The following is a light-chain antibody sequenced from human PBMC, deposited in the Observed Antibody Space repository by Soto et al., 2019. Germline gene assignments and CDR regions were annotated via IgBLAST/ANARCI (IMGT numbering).Light chain of an antibody. CDR1: QGIRSD. J-gene: IGKJ2*01. Sequence: AIQMTQSPSSLSASVGDRVTITCRASQGIRSDLGWYQQXXXEAPKLLIYGASILQSGVPSRFSASGSGTDFTLTISSLQPEDFATYYCLQDYNYPRTFGQGTNLEIK. CDR2: GAS. V-gene: IGKV1-6*01. CDR3: LQDYNYPRT.